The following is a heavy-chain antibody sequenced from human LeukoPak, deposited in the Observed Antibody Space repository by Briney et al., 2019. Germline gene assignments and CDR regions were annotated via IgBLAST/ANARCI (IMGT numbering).Heavy chain of an antibody. CDR1: GGSISSYY. J-gene: IGHJ4*02. D-gene: IGHD6-19*01. V-gene: IGHV4-4*07. CDR3: ARDFHRLGWSGRPFDY. Sequence: SETLSLTCTVSGGSISSYYWSWIRQPAGKGLGWIGRIYTSGSTNYNPSLKSRVTMSVDTSKNQFSLKLSSVTAADTAVYYCARDFHRLGWSGRPFDYWGQGTLVTVSS. CDR2: IYTSGST.